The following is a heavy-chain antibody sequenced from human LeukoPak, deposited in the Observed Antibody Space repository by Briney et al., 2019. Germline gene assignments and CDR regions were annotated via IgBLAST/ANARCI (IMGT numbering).Heavy chain of an antibody. Sequence: GGSLRLSCAASGFTVSSNYMSWVRQAPGKGLEWVSVIYSGGSTYYADSVKGRFAISRDNSKNTLYLQMNSLRVEDTAVYYCVKDYRVGSSPAFGDFWGQGTLVIVSS. CDR1: GFTVSSNY. J-gene: IGHJ4*02. CDR3: VKDYRVGSSPAFGDF. CDR2: IYSGGST. D-gene: IGHD1-26*01. V-gene: IGHV3-53*01.